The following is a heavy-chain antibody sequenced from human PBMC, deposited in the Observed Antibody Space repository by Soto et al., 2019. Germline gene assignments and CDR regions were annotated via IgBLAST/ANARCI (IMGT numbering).Heavy chain of an antibody. CDR3: AKDQVRYEGVPAAIFYYGMDV. Sequence: QVQLVESGGGVVQPGRSLRLSCAASGFTFSSYGMHWVRQAPGKGLEWVAVISYDGSNKYYADSVKGRFTISRDNSKNTLYLQMNSLRAEDTAVYHSAKDQVRYEGVPAAIFYYGMDVWGLGTTVTVSS. CDR1: GFTFSSYG. V-gene: IGHV3-30*18. J-gene: IGHJ6*02. CDR2: ISYDGSNK. D-gene: IGHD2-2*02.